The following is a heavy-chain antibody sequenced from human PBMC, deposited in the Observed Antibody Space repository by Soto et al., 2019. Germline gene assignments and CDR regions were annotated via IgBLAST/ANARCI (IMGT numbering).Heavy chain of an antibody. CDR1: GGSISSSNW. V-gene: IGHV4-4*02. CDR2: IYHSGST. D-gene: IGHD6-13*01. Sequence: QVQLQESGPGLVKPSGTLSLTCAVSGGSISSSNWWSWVRQPPGKGLEWIGEIYHSGSTNYNPSRKSRVTISVDKSKNQFSLKLSSVTAADTAVYYCARRSYSSSWYRYYGMDVWGQGTTVTVSS. J-gene: IGHJ6*02. CDR3: ARRSYSSSWYRYYGMDV.